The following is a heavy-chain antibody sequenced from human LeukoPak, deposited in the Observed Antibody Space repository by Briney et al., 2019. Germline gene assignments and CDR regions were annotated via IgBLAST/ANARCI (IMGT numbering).Heavy chain of an antibody. CDR1: GFTFTTYT. V-gene: IGHV3-64*01. J-gene: IGHJ4*02. CDR3: ARGGRSATNTWFDY. CDR2: TSTNGDST. D-gene: IGHD4-11*01. Sequence: PGGSLRLSCAASGFTFTTYTMHWVRQAPGKGLEFVSATSTNGDSTFYANSVKGRFTISRDNSENTLYLQMASLRDEDMAVYYCARGGRSATNTWFDYWGQGTLVTVSS.